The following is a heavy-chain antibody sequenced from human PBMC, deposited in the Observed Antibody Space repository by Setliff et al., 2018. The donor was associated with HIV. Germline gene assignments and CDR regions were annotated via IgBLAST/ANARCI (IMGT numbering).Heavy chain of an antibody. CDR2: IKHSGST. D-gene: IGHD6-13*01. V-gene: IGHV4-34*01. CDR3: ARVSCSSWYSIPRNYYYSMDV. J-gene: IGHJ6*03. CDR1: GGSFSGYC. Sequence: ASETLSLTCAVYGGSFSGYCWSWIRHPPGKGLEWIGEIKHSGSTNYNPSLKSRVTISVDTSKNQFSLKLRSVTAADTAVYYCARVSCSSWYSIPRNYYYSMDVWGKGTTVTVSS.